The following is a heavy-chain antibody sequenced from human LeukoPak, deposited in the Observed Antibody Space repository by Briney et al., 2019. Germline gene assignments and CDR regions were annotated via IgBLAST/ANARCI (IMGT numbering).Heavy chain of an antibody. V-gene: IGHV3-43*02. CDR3: AKDRLGPLFWSGYYTT. CDR2: ISGGGGST. J-gene: IGHJ5*02. D-gene: IGHD3-3*01. Sequence: PGGSLRLSSAASGFTFDDYAMHWVRQAPGKGLEGFSVISGGGGSTYYADSVKGRFTISRDNSKNSLYLQMNSLRTEDTALYYCAKDRLGPLFWSGYYTTWGQGTLVTVSS. CDR1: GFTFDDYA.